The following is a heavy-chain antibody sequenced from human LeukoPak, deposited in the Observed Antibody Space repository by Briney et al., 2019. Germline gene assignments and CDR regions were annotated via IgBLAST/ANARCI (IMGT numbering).Heavy chain of an antibody. Sequence: SETLSLTRTVSGGSISSSSYYWGWIRQPPGKGLEWIGSIYYSGSTYYNPSLKSRVTISVDTSKNQFSLKLSSVTAADTAVYYCARVPRLLWFGGAFDYWGQGTLVTVSS. CDR3: ARVPRLLWFGGAFDY. V-gene: IGHV4-39*01. CDR2: IYYSGST. CDR1: GGSISSSSYY. D-gene: IGHD3-10*01. J-gene: IGHJ4*02.